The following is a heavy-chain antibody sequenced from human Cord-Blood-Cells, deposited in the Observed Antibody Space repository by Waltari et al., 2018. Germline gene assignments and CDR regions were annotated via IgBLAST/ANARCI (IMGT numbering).Heavy chain of an antibody. J-gene: IGHJ3*02. Sequence: QVQLVQSGAEVKKPGASVKVSCKASGYTFTSYAMHLVRQAPGQRLEWMGWINAGNGNTKYSQKFQGRVTVTRDTSASTAYMELSSLRSEDTAVYYCARDQGGHYDAFDIWGQGTMVTVSS. CDR2: INAGNGNT. CDR1: GYTFTSYA. V-gene: IGHV1-3*01. D-gene: IGHD2-21*02. CDR3: ARDQGGHYDAFDI.